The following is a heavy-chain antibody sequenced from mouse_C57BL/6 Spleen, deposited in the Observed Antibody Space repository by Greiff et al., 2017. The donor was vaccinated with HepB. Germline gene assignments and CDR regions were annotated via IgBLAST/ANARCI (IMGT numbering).Heavy chain of an antibody. CDR1: GYTFTSYG. V-gene: IGHV1-81*01. D-gene: IGHD2-1*01. CDR3: ARLGSTMAGY. CDR2: IYPRSGNT. J-gene: IGHJ4*01. Sequence: QVQLKESGAELARPGASVKLSCKASGYTFTSYGISWVKQRTGQGLEWIGEIYPRSGNTYYNEKFKGKATLTADKSSSTAYMERRSLTSEDSAVYFCARLGSTMAGYWGQGTSVTVSS.